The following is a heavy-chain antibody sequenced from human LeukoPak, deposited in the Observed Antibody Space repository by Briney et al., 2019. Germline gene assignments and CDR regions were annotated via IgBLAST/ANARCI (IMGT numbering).Heavy chain of an antibody. CDR1: GFTFSGYD. Sequence: GGSLRLSCAASGFTFSGYDMNWVRQAPGKGLEWVSSISGSSSYIYYADSMKGRFTISRDNGKNSLYLQMNSLRAEDTAVYFCARGSSNVAARNNWFDPWGQGTLVTVTS. CDR3: ARGSSNVAARNNWFDP. D-gene: IGHD6-6*01. J-gene: IGHJ5*02. V-gene: IGHV3-21*01. CDR2: ISGSSSYI.